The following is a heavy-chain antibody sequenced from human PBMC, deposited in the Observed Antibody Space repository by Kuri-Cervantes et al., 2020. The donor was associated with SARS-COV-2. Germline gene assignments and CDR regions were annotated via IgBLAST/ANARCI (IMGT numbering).Heavy chain of an antibody. Sequence: ASVKVSCKASGGTFSNYAISWVRQAPGQGLEWMGWISAYNGNTNYAQKLQGRVTMTTDTSTSTAYMELRSLRSDDTAVYYCARDLIAAAGTDYWGQGTLVTVSS. V-gene: IGHV1-18*01. CDR2: ISAYNGNT. D-gene: IGHD6-13*01. CDR1: GGTFSNYA. CDR3: ARDLIAAAGTDY. J-gene: IGHJ4*02.